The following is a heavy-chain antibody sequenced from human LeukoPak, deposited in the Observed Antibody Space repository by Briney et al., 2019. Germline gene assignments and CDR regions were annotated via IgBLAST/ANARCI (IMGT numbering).Heavy chain of an antibody. V-gene: IGHV3-7*01. D-gene: IGHD3-3*01. Sequence: GGSLRLSCAASGLTFSSHWMHWVRQAPGKGLEWVAGIKHDGSEKYYVDSVRGRFTISRDNTMNSLYLQMSSLRAEDTAVYYCATDRGWRTSGYYLYYFEYWGQGTLVTFSS. CDR2: IKHDGSEK. CDR1: GLTFSSHW. CDR3: ATDRGWRTSGYYLYYFEY. J-gene: IGHJ4*02.